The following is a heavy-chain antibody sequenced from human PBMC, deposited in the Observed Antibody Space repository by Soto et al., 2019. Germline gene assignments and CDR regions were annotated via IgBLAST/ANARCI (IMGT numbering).Heavy chain of an antibody. Sequence: PGGSLRLSCAASGFNFGPFWMHWVRQAPGKALVWVSHINGDASTILYADSVKGRLTISRDNSKNTLYLQMNSLRAEDTAVYYCARDKRDLRFLEWSYYFDYWGQGTLVTVSS. D-gene: IGHD3-3*01. CDR3: ARDKRDLRFLEWSYYFDY. CDR1: GFNFGPFW. CDR2: INGDASTI. J-gene: IGHJ4*02. V-gene: IGHV3-74*01.